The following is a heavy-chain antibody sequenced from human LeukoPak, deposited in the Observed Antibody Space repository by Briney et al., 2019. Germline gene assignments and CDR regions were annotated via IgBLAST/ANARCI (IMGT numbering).Heavy chain of an antibody. Sequence: SETLSLTCTVSGGSISSYYWSWIRQPAGKGLEWIGRIYTSGSTNYNPSLKSRVTMSVDTSKNQFSLKLSSVTAADTAVYYCARLLAYCGGDCYVLDYWGQGTLVTVSS. CDR3: ARLLAYCGGDCYVLDY. CDR1: GGSISSYY. V-gene: IGHV4-4*07. D-gene: IGHD2-21*02. J-gene: IGHJ4*02. CDR2: IYTSGST.